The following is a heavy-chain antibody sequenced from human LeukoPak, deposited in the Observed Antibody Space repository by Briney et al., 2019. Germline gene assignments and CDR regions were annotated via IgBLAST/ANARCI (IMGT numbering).Heavy chain of an antibody. J-gene: IGHJ4*02. CDR1: GYTFTGYY. D-gene: IGHD3-22*01. CDR3: ARDDYYDSSGYDY. CDR2: INPNSGGT. V-gene: IGHV1-2*02. Sequence: ASVKVSCKASGYTFTGYYVHWVRQAPGQGLEWMGWINPNSGGTDYAQKFQGRVTMTRDTSISTAYMELSRLRSDDTAVYYCARDDYYDSSGYDYWGQGTLVTVSS.